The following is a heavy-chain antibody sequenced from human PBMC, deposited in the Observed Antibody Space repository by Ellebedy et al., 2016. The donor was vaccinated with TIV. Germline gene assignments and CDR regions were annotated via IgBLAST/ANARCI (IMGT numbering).Heavy chain of an antibody. CDR1: GFTFSTYG. D-gene: IGHD1-26*01. CDR3: ARDLRPFSGNPYDAFDI. Sequence: GESLKISCAASGFTFSTYGVNWVRQAPGKGLEWVAVISYDGSNKRYADSVKGRFSISRDNSKSTLYLQMNSLRPDDTAVYYCARDLRPFSGNPYDAFDIWGQGTVVTVSS. J-gene: IGHJ3*02. V-gene: IGHV3-30-3*01. CDR2: ISYDGSNK.